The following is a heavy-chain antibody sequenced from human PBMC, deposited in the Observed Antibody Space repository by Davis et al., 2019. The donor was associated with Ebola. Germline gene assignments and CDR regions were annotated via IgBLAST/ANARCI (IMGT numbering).Heavy chain of an antibody. D-gene: IGHD3-22*01. Sequence: ASVKVSCKASGYTFTSYGISWVRQAPGQGLEWMGWISAYNGNTNYAQKLQGRVTMTTDTSTSTAYMELRSLRSDDTAVYYCARSITMIVVGYFDYWGQGTLVTVSS. CDR2: ISAYNGNT. J-gene: IGHJ4*02. CDR3: ARSITMIVVGYFDY. CDR1: GYTFTSYG. V-gene: IGHV1-18*04.